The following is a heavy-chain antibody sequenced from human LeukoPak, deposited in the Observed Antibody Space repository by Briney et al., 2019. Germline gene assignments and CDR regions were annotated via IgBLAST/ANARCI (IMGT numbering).Heavy chain of an antibody. CDR1: GFTFSSYA. CDR3: AKDGAPGGFYSMDV. D-gene: IGHD3-16*01. V-gene: IGHV3-30-3*01. Sequence: PGRSLRLSCAASGFTFSSYAMHWVRQAPGKGLEWVAVISYDGSNKYYADSVKGRFTISRDNSKNTLYVQMNSLRAEDTAVYYCAKDGAPGGFYSMDVWGKGTTVTVSS. J-gene: IGHJ6*03. CDR2: ISYDGSNK.